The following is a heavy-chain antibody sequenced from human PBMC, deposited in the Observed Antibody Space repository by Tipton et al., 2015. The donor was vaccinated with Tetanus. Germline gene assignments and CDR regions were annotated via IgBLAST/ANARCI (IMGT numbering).Heavy chain of an antibody. CDR1: GGSISSYY. D-gene: IGHD5/OR15-5a*01. CDR2: IYYSGST. V-gene: IGHV4-59*01. Sequence: TLSLTCTVSGGSISSYYWSWIRQPPGKGLEWIGYIYYSGSTNYNPSLKSRVTISVDTSKNQFSLKLSSVTAADTAVYYCAREVYASWFDPWGQGTLVTVSS. J-gene: IGHJ5*02. CDR3: AREVYASWFDP.